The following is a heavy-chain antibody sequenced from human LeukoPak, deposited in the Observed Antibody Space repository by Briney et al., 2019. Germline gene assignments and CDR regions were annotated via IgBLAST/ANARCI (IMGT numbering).Heavy chain of an antibody. CDR3: ARDGEGGSYQPYSDY. CDR2: INPNSGGT. V-gene: IGHV1-2*02. Sequence: ASVKVSCKASGYTFTGYYMHWVRQAPGQGLEWMGWINPNSGGTNYAQKFQGRVTMTRDTSISTAYMELSRLRSDDTAVYYCARDGEGGSYQPYSDYWGQGTLVTVSS. D-gene: IGHD1-26*01. CDR1: GYTFTGYY. J-gene: IGHJ4*02.